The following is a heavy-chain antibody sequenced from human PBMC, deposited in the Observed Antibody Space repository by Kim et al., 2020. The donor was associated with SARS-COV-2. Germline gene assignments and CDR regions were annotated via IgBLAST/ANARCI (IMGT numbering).Heavy chain of an antibody. D-gene: IGHD3-10*01. V-gene: IGHV1-18*01. CDR2: INGHNGNT. Sequence: PSVKVSCKASGYTFTSYGFSWVRQAPGQGLEWMGWINGHNGNTQYAQKFQGRVTMTTDTSTSTAYMELRSLRSDDTAVYYCARDQSGNWFDPWGQGPLVTVSS. J-gene: IGHJ5*02. CDR3: ARDQSGNWFDP. CDR1: GYTFTSYG.